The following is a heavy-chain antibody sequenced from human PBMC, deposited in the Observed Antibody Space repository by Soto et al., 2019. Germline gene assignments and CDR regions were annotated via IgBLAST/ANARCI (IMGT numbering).Heavy chain of an antibody. V-gene: IGHV1-69*01. D-gene: IGHD3-3*01. CDR3: ARDPQKYYDLGVDV. J-gene: IGHJ6*02. Sequence: QVRLVQSGAELKKPGSSVRVSCKASGGSFSDYAISWVRQAPGQGLEWVGGIIPMLGTPNYAPELQGRVTITADASTSTVYMELSSLRSEDTAVYYCARDPQKYYDLGVDVWGQGTTVIVSS. CDR2: IIPMLGTP. CDR1: GGSFSDYA.